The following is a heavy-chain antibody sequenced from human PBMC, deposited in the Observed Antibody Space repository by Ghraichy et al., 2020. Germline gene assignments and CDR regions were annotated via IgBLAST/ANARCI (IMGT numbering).Heavy chain of an antibody. CDR3: ARDRHSSGWYGVRYFDY. D-gene: IGHD6-19*01. J-gene: IGHJ4*02. CDR2: IKQDGSET. CDR1: GFTFSSYW. Sequence: GGSLRLSGAASGFTFSSYWMSWVRQAPGKGLEWVANIKQDGSETYYVDSVKGRFTISRDNAKNSLYLQMNSLRAEDTAVYYCARDRHSSGWYGVRYFDYWGQGTLVTVSS. V-gene: IGHV3-7*01.